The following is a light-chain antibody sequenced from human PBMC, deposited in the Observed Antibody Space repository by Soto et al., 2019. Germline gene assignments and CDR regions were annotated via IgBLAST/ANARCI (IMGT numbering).Light chain of an antibody. CDR1: SSDVGGYNY. V-gene: IGLV2-14*01. J-gene: IGLJ1*01. CDR3: SSYTSSSTL. Sequence: QSALTHPASVSGSPGQSITISCTGTSSDVGGYNYVSWYQQHPGKAPKLMIYEVSNRPSGVSNRFSGSKSGNTASLTISGLQAEDEADYYCSSYTSSSTLFGTGTKATV. CDR2: EVS.